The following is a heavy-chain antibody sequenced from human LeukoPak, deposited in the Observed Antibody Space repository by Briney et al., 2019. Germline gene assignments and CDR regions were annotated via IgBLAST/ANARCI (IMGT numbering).Heavy chain of an antibody. J-gene: IGHJ3*02. CDR2: ISAYNGNT. V-gene: IGHV1-18*01. D-gene: IGHD1-26*01. Sequence: GASVKVSCKASGYTFTSYGISWVRQAPGQGLEWMGWISAYNGNTNYAQKLQGRVTMTRDTSISTAYMELSRLRSDDTAVYYCAREWELSHAFDIWGQGTMVTVSS. CDR1: GYTFTSYG. CDR3: AREWELSHAFDI.